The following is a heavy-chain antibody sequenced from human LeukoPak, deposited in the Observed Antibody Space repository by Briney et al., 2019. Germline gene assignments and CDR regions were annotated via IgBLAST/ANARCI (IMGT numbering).Heavy chain of an antibody. CDR1: GFTVSSNY. CDR2: IYSGGST. V-gene: IGHV3-53*01. J-gene: IGHJ4*02. D-gene: IGHD3-22*01. CDR3: AKRSGSGLTMNNY. Sequence: GGSLRLSCAASGFTVSSNYMSWVRQAPGKGLEWVSVIYSGGSTYYADSVKGRFTISRDNSKNTLYLQMNSLRAEDTAVYYCAKRSGSGLTMNNYWGQGTLVTVSS.